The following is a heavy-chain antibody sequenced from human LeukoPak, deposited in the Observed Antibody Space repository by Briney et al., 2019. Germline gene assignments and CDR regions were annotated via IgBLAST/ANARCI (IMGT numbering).Heavy chain of an antibody. CDR1: GFTFSSYS. CDR3: AREYCSGGSCYNDAFDI. Sequence: PGGSLRLSCAASGFTFSSYSMNWVRQAPGKGLEWVSSISSSSSYIYYADSMQGRFTISRDNAKNSLYLQMNSLRAEDMAVYYCAREYCSGGSCYNDAFDIWGQGTMVTVSS. CDR2: ISSSSSYI. D-gene: IGHD2-15*01. V-gene: IGHV3-21*01. J-gene: IGHJ3*02.